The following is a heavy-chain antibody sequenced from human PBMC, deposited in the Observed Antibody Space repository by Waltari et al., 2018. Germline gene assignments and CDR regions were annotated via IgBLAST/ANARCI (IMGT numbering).Heavy chain of an antibody. Sequence: QVQLQESGPGLVKPSETLSLTCTVSGGSISSYYWSWIRQPPGKGLEWIGYIYYSGSTNYNHSLKSRVTISVDTSKNQFSLKLSSVTAADTAVYYCAQTRGDWDWFDPWGQGTLVTVSS. CDR3: AQTRGDWDWFDP. V-gene: IGHV4-59*01. J-gene: IGHJ5*02. CDR2: IYYSGST. D-gene: IGHD2-21*02. CDR1: GGSISSYY.